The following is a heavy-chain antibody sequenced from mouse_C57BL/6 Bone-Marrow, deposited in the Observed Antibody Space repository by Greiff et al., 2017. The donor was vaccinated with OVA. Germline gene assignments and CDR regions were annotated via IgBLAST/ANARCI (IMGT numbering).Heavy chain of an antibody. J-gene: IGHJ4*01. CDR2: IYPGGGYT. V-gene: IGHV1-63*01. Sequence: VQVVESGAELVRPGTSVKMSCKASGYTFTNYWIGWAKQRPGHGLEWIGDIYPGGGYTNYNEKFKGKATLTSDKSSSTAYMQFSSLTSEDSAIYYCARSGYGSSFAMDYWGQGTSVTVSS. D-gene: IGHD1-1*01. CDR3: ARSGYGSSFAMDY. CDR1: GYTFTNYW.